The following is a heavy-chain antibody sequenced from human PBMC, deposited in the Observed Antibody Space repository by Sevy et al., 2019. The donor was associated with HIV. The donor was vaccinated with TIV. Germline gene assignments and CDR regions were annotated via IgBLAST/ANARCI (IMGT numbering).Heavy chain of an antibody. CDR1: GFTFSTYS. V-gene: IGHV3-21*01. CDR2: ISSGSSYI. D-gene: IGHD3-16*02. CDR3: ARGLLLGELSLYYFEY. Sequence: GGSLRLSCAASGFTFSTYSMNWVRQAPGKGLEWVSSISSGSSYIYYADSVKGRFTISRDNAKNSLYLQMNSLRAEDTAVYYCARGLLLGELSLYYFEYWGQGTLVIVSS. J-gene: IGHJ4*02.